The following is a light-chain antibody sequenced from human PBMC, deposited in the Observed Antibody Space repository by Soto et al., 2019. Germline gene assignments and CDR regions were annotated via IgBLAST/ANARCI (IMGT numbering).Light chain of an antibody. CDR3: QQYGSPPPT. CDR1: QSVSSN. CDR2: AVS. J-gene: IGKJ1*01. Sequence: EIMMTQSPGTLSASPGERATLSCRASQSVSSNLAWYQQKPGQAPRLLIYAVSTRATGIPDRFSGSGSGTDFSLTISRLEPEDFAGYYCQQYGSPPPTFGQGTKVEIK. V-gene: IGKV3-20*01.